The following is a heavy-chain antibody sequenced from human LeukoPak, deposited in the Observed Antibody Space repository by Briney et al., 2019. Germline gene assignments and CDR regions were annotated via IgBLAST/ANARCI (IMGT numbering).Heavy chain of an antibody. CDR2: FIPILGTA. V-gene: IGHV1-69*10. CDR3: ARATILTGYPVFDY. CDR1: GGTFSDYA. Sequence: SVKVSCKASGGTFSDYALNWVRQAPGQGLEWMGVFIPILGTANSTQKFQDRVTITADISTNTVYMELSSLRSEDTAVYYCARATILTGYPVFDYWGQGTLVTVSS. D-gene: IGHD3-9*01. J-gene: IGHJ4*02.